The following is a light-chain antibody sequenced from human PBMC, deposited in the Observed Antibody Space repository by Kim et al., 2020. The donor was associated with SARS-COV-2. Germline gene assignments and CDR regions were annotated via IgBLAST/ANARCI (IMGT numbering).Light chain of an antibody. CDR3: SSYRSRSVV. J-gene: IGLJ2*01. Sequence: QSALTQPASVSGSPGQSITISCTGTSSDIGGYNYVSWYQHHPGKAPKVIIYDVSRRPSGISNRFSGSKSGKTASLAISGLQAEDEADYYCSSYRSRSVVFGGGTQLTV. CDR2: DVS. V-gene: IGLV2-14*03. CDR1: SSDIGGYNY.